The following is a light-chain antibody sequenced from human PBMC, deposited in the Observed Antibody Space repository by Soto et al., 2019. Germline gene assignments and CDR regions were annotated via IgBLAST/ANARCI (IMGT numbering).Light chain of an antibody. Sequence: DIQMTQSPSSLSASVGDRVTVTCRASQGIGILLGWYQHKPGKAPKRLIYAASSLESGVPSRFSRSGSGKEFTLTISSLQPEDFATYYCLQHNSYPFTFGPGTKVDIK. J-gene: IGKJ3*01. CDR3: LQHNSYPFT. V-gene: IGKV1-17*01. CDR2: AAS. CDR1: QGIGIL.